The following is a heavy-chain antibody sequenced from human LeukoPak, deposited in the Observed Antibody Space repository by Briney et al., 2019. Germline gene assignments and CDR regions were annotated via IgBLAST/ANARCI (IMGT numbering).Heavy chain of an antibody. CDR1: GFTFSSYS. D-gene: IGHD6-13*01. Sequence: SGGSLRLSCAASGFTFSSYSMNWVRQAPGKGLEWVSSISSSSSYIYYADSVKGRFTISRDNAKNSLYLQMNSLRDEDTAVYYCARVPLAAADHYFDYWGQGTLVTVSS. J-gene: IGHJ4*02. CDR2: ISSSSSYI. V-gene: IGHV3-21*01. CDR3: ARVPLAAADHYFDY.